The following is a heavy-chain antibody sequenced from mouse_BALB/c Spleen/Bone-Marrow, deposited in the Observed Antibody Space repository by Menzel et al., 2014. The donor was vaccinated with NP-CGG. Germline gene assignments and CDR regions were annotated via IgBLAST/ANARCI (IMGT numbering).Heavy chain of an antibody. V-gene: IGHV1-67*01. Sequence: VQLQESGPELVSPGVSVKISCKAFGYTFTDYAIHWVKQSHSKSLEWIGIISTYSANTNYNQKFKGKATMTVDKSSSTAYMELARLTFEDSAIYFCARDISGYVRAMDYWGQGTSVPVSS. CDR3: ARDISGYVRAMDY. J-gene: IGHJ4*01. CDR2: ISTYSANT. D-gene: IGHD3-2*01. CDR1: GYTFTDYA.